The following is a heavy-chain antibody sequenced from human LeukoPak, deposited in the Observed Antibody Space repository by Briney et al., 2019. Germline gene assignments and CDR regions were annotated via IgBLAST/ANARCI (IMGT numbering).Heavy chain of an antibody. CDR1: GFTFSSYG. J-gene: IGHJ4*02. CDR2: IWYDGSNK. D-gene: IGHD6-19*01. V-gene: IGHV3-33*01. CDR3: ARSPYSSGWPVDY. Sequence: PGGSLRLSCAASGFTFSSYGMHWVRQALGKGLEWVAVIWYDGSNKYYADSVKGRFTISRDNSKNTLYLQMNSLRAEDTAVYYCARSPYSSGWPVDYWGQGTLVTVSS.